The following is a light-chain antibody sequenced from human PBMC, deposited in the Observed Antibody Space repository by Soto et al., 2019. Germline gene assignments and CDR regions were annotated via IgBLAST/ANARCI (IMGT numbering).Light chain of an antibody. CDR3: QQRHMWPIT. CDR2: DAY. CDR1: QSFRGL. J-gene: IGKJ5*01. Sequence: EVVLTQSPVPLSLSPGERATLSCRASQSFRGLLAWYQQKPGQAPRLLIYDAYNRATGIPPRYSGSGSGTDFTLTISSLEPEDCAVYYCQQRHMWPITFGQGTRLEIK. V-gene: IGKV3-11*01.